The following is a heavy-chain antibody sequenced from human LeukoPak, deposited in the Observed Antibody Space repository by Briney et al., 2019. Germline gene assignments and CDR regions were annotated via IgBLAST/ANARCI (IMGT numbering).Heavy chain of an antibody. CDR2: IRQEGRDT. CDR3: ARAFNWGFDY. D-gene: IGHD7-27*01. CDR1: GFNFSTYW. Sequence: GGSLRLSCTASGFNFSTYWMTWVRQVPGKGLEWVAYIRQEGRDTYYADSVKGRFSISRDDSKYTVNLEMNSLRTEDMAVYYCARAFNWGFDYWGQGTLVSVSS. V-gene: IGHV3-30*02. J-gene: IGHJ4*02.